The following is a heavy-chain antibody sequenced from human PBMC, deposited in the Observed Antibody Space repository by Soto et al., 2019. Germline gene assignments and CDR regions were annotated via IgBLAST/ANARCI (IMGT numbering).Heavy chain of an antibody. CDR3: ARGPISGSRLANYFDY. CDR2: INHSGST. Sequence: SETLSLTCAVYGGSFSGYYWYWIRQPPGKGLEWIGEINHSGSTNYNPSLKSRVTVSVDTSKNQFSLNLSSVTAADTAVYYCARGPISGSRLANYFDYWGQGTLVTVSS. V-gene: IGHV4-34*01. J-gene: IGHJ4*02. CDR1: GGSFSGYY. D-gene: IGHD3-10*01.